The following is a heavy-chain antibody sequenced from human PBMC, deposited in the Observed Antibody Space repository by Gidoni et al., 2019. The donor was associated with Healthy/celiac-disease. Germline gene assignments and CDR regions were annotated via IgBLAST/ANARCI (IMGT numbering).Heavy chain of an antibody. V-gene: IGHV4-39*01. D-gene: IGHD3-3*02. CDR3: ARHIPLAPSDAFDI. J-gene: IGHJ3*02. Sequence: QLQLQESGPGLVKPSETLSLTCTVSGGSISSSIYYWAWIRQPPGEGLEWIGSIYSSGNTYYNPSLKSRATISVDTSKKRFSLKLSSVTAADTTMYYCARHIPLAPSDAFDIWGRGTMVTVSS. CDR2: IYSSGNT. CDR1: GGSISSSIYY.